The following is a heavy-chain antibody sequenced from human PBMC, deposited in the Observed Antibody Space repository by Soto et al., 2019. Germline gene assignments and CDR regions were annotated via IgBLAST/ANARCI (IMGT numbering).Heavy chain of an antibody. Sequence: QVQLVESGGGVVRPGRSLRLSCATSGFTFSDFGIHWVRQAPGKGLEWVAIIWYDGSDKYYADSVKGRFTISRDNSKNTVFLQMTSLRVEDTATYYCARDPQGYCSGGHCYSDFSSGMDVWGQGTTVNVSS. CDR3: ARDPQGYCSGGHCYSDFSSGMDV. CDR1: GFTFSDFG. J-gene: IGHJ6*02. V-gene: IGHV3-33*01. CDR2: IWYDGSDK. D-gene: IGHD2-15*01.